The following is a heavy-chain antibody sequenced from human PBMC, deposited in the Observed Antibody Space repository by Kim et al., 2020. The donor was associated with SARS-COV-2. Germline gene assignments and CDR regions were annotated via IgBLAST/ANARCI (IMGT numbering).Heavy chain of an antibody. J-gene: IGHJ4*02. CDR1: GGSISSSSYY. Sequence: SETLSLTCTVSGGSISSSSYYWGWIRQPPGKGLEWIGSIYYSGSTYYNPSLKSRVTISVDTSKNQFSLKLSSVTAADTAVYYCARVRDYGDYVDYWGQGTLVTVSS. CDR3: ARVRDYGDYVDY. V-gene: IGHV4-39*07. D-gene: IGHD4-17*01. CDR2: IYYSGST.